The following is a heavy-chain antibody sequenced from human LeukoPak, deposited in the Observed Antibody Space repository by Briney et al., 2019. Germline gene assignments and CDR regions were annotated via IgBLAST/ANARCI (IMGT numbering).Heavy chain of an antibody. CDR2: IYYSGST. CDR3: ARGSYYDSSGSYYFDY. CDR1: GGSISSGGYY. V-gene: IGHV4-31*03. Sequence: SQTLSLTCTVSGGSISSGGYYWSWLRQHPGKGLEWIGYIYYSGSTYYNPSLKSRVTISVDTSKNRFSLKLSSVTAADTAVYYCARGSYYDSSGSYYFDYWGQGTLVTVSS. J-gene: IGHJ4*02. D-gene: IGHD3-22*01.